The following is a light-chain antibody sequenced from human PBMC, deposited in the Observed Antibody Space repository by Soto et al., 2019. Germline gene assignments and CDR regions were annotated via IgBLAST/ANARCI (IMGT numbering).Light chain of an antibody. Sequence: DIVMTQSPDSLAVSLGKRATINCKPSQSVLYSSNNKNYLAWYQQKPGQPPKLLIYWASTRASGVPDRFSGSGSGTDFTLTISSLQAEDVAVYYYQQYYNTQITFGQGTRLEIK. CDR3: QQYYNTQIT. CDR2: WAS. V-gene: IGKV4-1*01. J-gene: IGKJ5*01. CDR1: QSVLYSSNNKNY.